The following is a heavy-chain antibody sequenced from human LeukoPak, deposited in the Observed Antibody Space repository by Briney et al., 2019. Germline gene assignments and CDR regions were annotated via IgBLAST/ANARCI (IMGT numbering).Heavy chain of an antibody. J-gene: IGHJ5*02. Sequence: PSETLSLTCTVSGGSISSYYWSWIRQPPGKGLEWIGYINYSGSTNYNPSLKSRVTISVDTSKNQFSLKLSSVTAADTAVYYCATAVKGWFDPWGQGTLVTVSS. CDR1: GGSISSYY. D-gene: IGHD6-19*01. CDR3: ATAVKGWFDP. CDR2: INYSGST. V-gene: IGHV4-59*01.